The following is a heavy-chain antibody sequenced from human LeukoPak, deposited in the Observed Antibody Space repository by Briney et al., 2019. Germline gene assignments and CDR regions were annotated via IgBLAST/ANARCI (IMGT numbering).Heavy chain of an antibody. D-gene: IGHD2-2*01. Sequence: GGSLRLSCAASGFTFSSYAMHWVRQAPGKGLEWVAFIRYDGSNKYYADSVKGRFTISRDNSKNTLYLQMNSLRAEDTAVYYCAKPPARYIVVVPAYFDYWGQGTLVTVSS. CDR2: IRYDGSNK. CDR3: AKPPARYIVVVPAYFDY. V-gene: IGHV3-30*02. CDR1: GFTFSSYA. J-gene: IGHJ4*02.